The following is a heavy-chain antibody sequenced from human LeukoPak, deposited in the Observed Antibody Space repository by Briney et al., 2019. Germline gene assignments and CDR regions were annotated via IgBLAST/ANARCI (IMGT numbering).Heavy chain of an antibody. CDR2: VHTIGAT. CDR3: ARARGVGELFFDS. J-gene: IGHJ4*02. D-gene: IGHD3-10*01. CDR1: GGSISSYY. V-gene: IGHV4-4*07. Sequence: SETLSLTCTVSGGSISSYYWSWIRQPAGKGLEWIGRVHTIGATDYNPSLRSRVAISMDTSKNQFALKLNSVTAADTAVYYCARARGVGELFFDSWGQGTLVTVSS.